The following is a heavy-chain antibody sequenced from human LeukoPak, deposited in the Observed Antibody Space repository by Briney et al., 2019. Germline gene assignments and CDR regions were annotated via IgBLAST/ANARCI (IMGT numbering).Heavy chain of an antibody. D-gene: IGHD3-22*01. CDR3: ARDYYYDSSGYYYTPHYYGMDV. Sequence: ASVKVSCKASGYTFTGYYMHWVRQAPGQGLEWMGWINPNSGGTNYAQKFQGRVTMTRDTSISTAYMELSRLRSDDTAVYYCARDYYYDSSGYYYTPHYYGMDVWGRGTTVTVSS. V-gene: IGHV1-2*02. J-gene: IGHJ6*02. CDR2: INPNSGGT. CDR1: GYTFTGYY.